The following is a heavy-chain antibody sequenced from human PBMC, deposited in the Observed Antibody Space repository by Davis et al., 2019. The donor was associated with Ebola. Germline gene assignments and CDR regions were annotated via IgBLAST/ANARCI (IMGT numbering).Heavy chain of an antibody. V-gene: IGHV3-23*01. D-gene: IGHD4-17*01. Sequence: PGGSLRLSCAAFGFIFSGYAMSWVRQAPGKGLEWVSSISVRSITYHADSVKGRFTISRDNSKNTLYLQMNSLRAEDTAVYYCAKVHPPTTVTTGWFDPWGQGTLVTVSS. CDR3: AKVHPPTTVTTGWFDP. CDR1: GFIFSGYA. CDR2: ISVRSIT. J-gene: IGHJ5*02.